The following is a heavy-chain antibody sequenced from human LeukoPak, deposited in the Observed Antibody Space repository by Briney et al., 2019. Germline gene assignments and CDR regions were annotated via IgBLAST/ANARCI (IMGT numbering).Heavy chain of an antibody. CDR3: ARNWQQLLHLDY. D-gene: IGHD6-13*01. J-gene: IGHJ4*02. CDR1: GFTFSSYS. V-gene: IGHV3-21*01. CDR2: ISSSSGYI. Sequence: GGSLRLSCAASGFTFSSYSMNWVRQAPGKGLEWVSSISSSSGYIYYADSVKGRFTISRDNAKNSLYLQMNSLRAEDTAVYYCARNWQQLLHLDYWGQGTLVTVSS.